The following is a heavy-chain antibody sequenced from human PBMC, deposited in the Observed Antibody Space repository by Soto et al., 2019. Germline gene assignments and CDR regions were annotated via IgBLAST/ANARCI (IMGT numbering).Heavy chain of an antibody. CDR1: GFTFSYYC. CDR2: IHSDGSST. Sequence: VPLVESGGGLVQPGESLRLSCAASGFTFSYYCMHWVRQAPGKGLVWVSRIHSDGSSTTYADSVKGRFTISRDNARNMLYLQMNSLRAEDTAVYYCARGDRGAFDLWGQGTVVTVSS. D-gene: IGHD1-26*01. J-gene: IGHJ3*01. CDR3: ARGDRGAFDL. V-gene: IGHV3-74*01.